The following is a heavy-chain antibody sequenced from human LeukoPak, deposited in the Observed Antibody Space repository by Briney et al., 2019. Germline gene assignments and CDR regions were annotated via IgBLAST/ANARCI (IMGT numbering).Heavy chain of an antibody. V-gene: IGHV4-4*07. J-gene: IGHJ5*02. CDR1: GGSISSYY. CDR3: ARAPTGTGGWNWFDP. CDR2: IYISGTT. Sequence: SETLSLTCTVSGGSISSYYWSWIRQPAGKGLELIGRIYISGTTNYNPSLKSRVTMSVDTSKNQFSLKLSSVTAADTAVYYCARAPTGTGGWNWFDPWGQGTLVTVSS. D-gene: IGHD1-1*01.